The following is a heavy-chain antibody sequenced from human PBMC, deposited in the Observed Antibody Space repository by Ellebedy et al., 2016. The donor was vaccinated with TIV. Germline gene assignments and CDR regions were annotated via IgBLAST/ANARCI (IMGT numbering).Heavy chain of an antibody. D-gene: IGHD3-10*01. CDR2: INPNSGGT. Sequence: AASVKVSCKASGYTFTGYYMHWVRQAPGQGLEWMGWINPNSGGTNYAQKFQGRVTMTRDTSISTAYMELSRLRSDDTAVYYCAREKVSGPNWFDPWGQGTLVTVSS. CDR3: AREKVSGPNWFDP. V-gene: IGHV1-2*02. J-gene: IGHJ5*02. CDR1: GYTFTGYY.